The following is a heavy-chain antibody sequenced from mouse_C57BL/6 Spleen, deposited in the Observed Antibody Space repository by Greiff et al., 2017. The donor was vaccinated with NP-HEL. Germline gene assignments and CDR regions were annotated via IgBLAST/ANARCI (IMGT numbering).Heavy chain of an antibody. CDR2: ISYDGSN. D-gene: IGHD2-5*01. Sequence: EVKLVESGPGLVKPSQSLSLTCSVTGYSITSGYYWNWIRQFPGNKLEWMGYISYDGSNNYNPSLKNRISITRDTSKNQFFLKLNSVTTEDTATYYCARDRYSNYWYFDVWGTGTTVTVSS. CDR3: ARDRYSNYWYFDV. CDR1: GYSITSGYY. J-gene: IGHJ1*03. V-gene: IGHV3-6*01.